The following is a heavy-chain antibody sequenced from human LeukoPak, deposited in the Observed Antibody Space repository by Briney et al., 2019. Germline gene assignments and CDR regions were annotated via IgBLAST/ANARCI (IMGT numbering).Heavy chain of an antibody. CDR1: GFIFSSYW. J-gene: IGHJ6*02. CDR3: VMDMDV. CDR2: IKEDGSAK. V-gene: IGHV3-7*05. Sequence: GGSLRLSCAASGFIFSSYWMNWVRQAPGKGLEWVANIKEDGSAKYYVDSVKGRFTVSRDNAKNSLYLQMNSLRAEDTAVYYCVMDMDVWGQGTTVTVSS.